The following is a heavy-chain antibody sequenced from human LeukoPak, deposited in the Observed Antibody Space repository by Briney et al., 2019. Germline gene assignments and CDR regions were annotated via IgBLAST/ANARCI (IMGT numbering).Heavy chain of an antibody. CDR2: IYPGDSDT. CDR3: ARRRYYDYVWGSYRFSSFDY. J-gene: IGHJ4*02. Sequence: GESLKISCKGSGYSFTSYWIGWVRQMPGKGLEWMGIIYPGDSDTRYSPSFQGQVTISADKSISTAYLQWSSLKASDTAMYYCARRRYYDYVWGSYRFSSFDYWGQGTLVTVSS. CDR1: GYSFTSYW. V-gene: IGHV5-51*01. D-gene: IGHD3-16*02.